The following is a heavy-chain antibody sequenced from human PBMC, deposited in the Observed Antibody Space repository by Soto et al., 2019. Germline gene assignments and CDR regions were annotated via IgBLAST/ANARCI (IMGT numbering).Heavy chain of an antibody. CDR3: ARRLLLVVAATEAFDY. D-gene: IGHD2-15*01. V-gene: IGHV1-69*02. Sequence: QVQLVQSGHEVKKPGSSVKVSCKASGGTFSTYTISWLRQAPGQGLEWMGRIIPIIGIANYAKKFQDRVKITADRSTSTTYMELSTLCSEVTAVYYWARRLLLVVAATEAFDYWGQGTLVTVSS. CDR2: IIPIIGIA. CDR1: GGTFSTYT. J-gene: IGHJ4*02.